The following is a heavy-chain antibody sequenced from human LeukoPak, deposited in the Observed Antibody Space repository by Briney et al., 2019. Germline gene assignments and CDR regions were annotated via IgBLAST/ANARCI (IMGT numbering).Heavy chain of an antibody. CDR2: INHSGST. J-gene: IGHJ6*04. CDR3: ARGRKRMDV. CDR1: GGSFGGYY. Sequence: SETLSLTCAVYGGSFGGYYWSWIRQSPGKGLEWIGEINHSGSTNYNPSLKSRVTISVDTSKNQFSLKLSSVTAADTAVYYCARGRKRMDVWGKGTTVTVSS. V-gene: IGHV4-34*01.